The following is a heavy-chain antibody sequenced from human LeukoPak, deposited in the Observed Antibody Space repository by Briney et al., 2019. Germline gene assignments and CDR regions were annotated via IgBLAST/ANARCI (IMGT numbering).Heavy chain of an antibody. Sequence: ASVTVSCKASGYTFTSYGISWVRQAPGQGLEWMGWISAYNGNTNYAQRLQGGVTMTTDTSTSTAYMELRSLRSDDTAVYYCARVAGLRGENWFDPWGQGTLVTVSS. CDR1: GYTFTSYG. J-gene: IGHJ5*02. CDR3: ARVAGLRGENWFDP. V-gene: IGHV1-18*01. CDR2: ISAYNGNT. D-gene: IGHD5-12*01.